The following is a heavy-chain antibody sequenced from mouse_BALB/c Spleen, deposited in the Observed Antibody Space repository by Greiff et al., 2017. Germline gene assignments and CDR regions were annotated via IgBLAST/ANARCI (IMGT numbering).Heavy chain of an antibody. CDR3: TPLYGNYDAMDY. CDR2: INPSNGGT. CDR1: GYTFTSYY. Sequence: QVQLQQPGAELVKPGASVKLSCKASGYTFTSYYMYWVKQRPGQGLEWIGGINPSNGGTNFNEKFKSKATLTVDKSSSTAYMQLSSLTSEDSAVYYCTPLYGNYDAMDYWGQGTSVTVSS. V-gene: IGHV1S81*02. J-gene: IGHJ4*01. D-gene: IGHD2-1*01.